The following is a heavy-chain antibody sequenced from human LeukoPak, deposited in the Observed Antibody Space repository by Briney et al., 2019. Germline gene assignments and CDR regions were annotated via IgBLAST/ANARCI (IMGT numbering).Heavy chain of an antibody. J-gene: IGHJ4*02. CDR3: STGGYFFDY. CDR2: IKSKVDGETI. V-gene: IGHV3-15*07. Sequence: PGGSLRLSCVGSGFIFSNAWMNWVRQAPGKGLEWVGRIKSKVDGETIDYAAPTKSRFTISRDDSKNTVYLQMNGLKTEDTAVYYCSTGGYFFDYWGQGTLVTVSS. CDR1: GFIFSNAW.